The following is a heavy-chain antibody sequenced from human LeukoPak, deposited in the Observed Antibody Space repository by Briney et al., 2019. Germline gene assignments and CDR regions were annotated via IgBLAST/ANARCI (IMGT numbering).Heavy chain of an antibody. V-gene: IGHV1-2*02. CDR2: INPYSGGT. CDR3: VRANLNVDILAPIGASFDY. Sequence: ASVKVSCTASGFSFTAYYFQWVRQAPGQGLEWMWWINPYSGGTNHAQKFQGRVTMTRDTSISTAYMELSGLRSDDTAVYYCVRANLNVDILAPIGASFDYWGQGSLVTVSS. J-gene: IGHJ4*02. D-gene: IGHD5-12*01. CDR1: GFSFTAYY.